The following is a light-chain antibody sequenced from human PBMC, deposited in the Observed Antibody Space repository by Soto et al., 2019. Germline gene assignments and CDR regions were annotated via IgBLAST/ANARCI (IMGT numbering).Light chain of an antibody. CDR3: SSYTSSSTPWV. V-gene: IGLV2-14*01. Sequence: QSVLTQPASVSGSPGQSITISCTGTSSDVGDYNYVSWYQQHPGKAPKLMIYEVSNRPSGVSNRFSGSKSGNTASLTISGLQADDEADYYCSSYTSSSTPWVFGGGTKLTVL. J-gene: IGLJ3*02. CDR2: EVS. CDR1: SSDVGDYNY.